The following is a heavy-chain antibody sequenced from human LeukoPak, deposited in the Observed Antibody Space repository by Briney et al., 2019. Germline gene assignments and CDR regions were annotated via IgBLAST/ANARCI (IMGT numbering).Heavy chain of an antibody. V-gene: IGHV3-15*01. D-gene: IGHD3-22*01. J-gene: IGHJ3*02. CDR2: IKSKTDGGTT. CDR1: GFTFSNAW. CDR3: TTRWYYDSSGYYRYAFDI. Sequence: GGSLRLSCAASGFTFSNAWMSWVRQAPGKGLEWVGRIKSKTDGGTTDCAAPVKGRFTISRDDSKNTLYLQMNSLKTEDTAVYYCTTRWYYDSSGYYRYAFDIWGQGTMVTVSS.